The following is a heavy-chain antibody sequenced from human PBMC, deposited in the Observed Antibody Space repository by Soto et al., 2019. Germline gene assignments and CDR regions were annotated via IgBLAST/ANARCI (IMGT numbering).Heavy chain of an antibody. CDR1: GFTFSNAW. Sequence: EVQLVESGGGLVKPGGSLRLYCAASGFTFSNAWMNWVRQAPGKGLEWVGRIKSKTDGGTTDYVVPVKGRFTISRDDSKNTLYLQMDSLNTEDTAVYYCTTQISTVTYYFDYWGQGTLVTVSS. CDR3: TTQISTVTYYFDY. V-gene: IGHV3-15*07. CDR2: IKSKTDGGTT. D-gene: IGHD4-17*01. J-gene: IGHJ4*02.